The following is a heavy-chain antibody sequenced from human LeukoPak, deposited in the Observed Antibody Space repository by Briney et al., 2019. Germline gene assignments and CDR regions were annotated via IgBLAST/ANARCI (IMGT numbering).Heavy chain of an antibody. V-gene: IGHV3-23*01. CDR3: AREEGVRGYSYGYYYYGMDV. J-gene: IGHJ6*04. CDR2: ISGSGGRT. Sequence: GGSLRLSCAASGFTFSSYAMSWVRQAPGKGLEWVSGISGSGGRTYYADSVKGRFTVSRDNSKNTLYLQMNSLRAEDTAVYYCAREEGVRGYSYGYYYYGMDVWGKGTTVTVSS. D-gene: IGHD5-18*01. CDR1: GFTFSSYA.